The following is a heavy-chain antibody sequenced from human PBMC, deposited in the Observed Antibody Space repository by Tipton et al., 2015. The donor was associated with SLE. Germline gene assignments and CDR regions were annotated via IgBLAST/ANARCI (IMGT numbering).Heavy chain of an antibody. J-gene: IGHJ3*02. CDR3: ARVGIPHRAFDI. V-gene: IGHV3-30*19. Sequence: SLRLSCAASGFTFSSYGMHWVRQAPGKGLEWVAVISYDGSNKYYADSVKGRFTISRDNSKNTLYLQMNSLRAEDTAVYYCARVGIPHRAFDIWGQGTMVTVSS. CDR2: ISYDGSNK. CDR1: GFTFSSYG. D-gene: IGHD5-18*01.